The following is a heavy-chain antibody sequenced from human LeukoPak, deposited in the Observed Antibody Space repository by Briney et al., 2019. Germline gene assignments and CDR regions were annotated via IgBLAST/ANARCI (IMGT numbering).Heavy chain of an antibody. CDR1: GYTFTSYA. J-gene: IGHJ5*02. D-gene: IGHD4-11*01. CDR3: ASDDYSNWFDP. V-gene: IGHV1-3*01. CDR2: INAGNGNT. Sequence: ASVTVSCKASGYTFTSYAMHWVRQAPGQRLEWMGWINAGNGNTKYPQKFQGRVTITRDTSASTAYMELSSLRSEDTAVYYCASDDYSNWFDPWGQGTLVTVSS.